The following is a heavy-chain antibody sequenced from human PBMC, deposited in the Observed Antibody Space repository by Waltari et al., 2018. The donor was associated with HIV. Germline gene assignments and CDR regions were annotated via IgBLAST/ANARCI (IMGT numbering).Heavy chain of an antibody. CDR1: GYTFIDHG. CDR2: ISPYNGNT. V-gene: IGHV1-18*01. CDR3: ARVAGGDYFDY. D-gene: IGHD4-17*01. J-gene: IGHJ4*02. Sequence: QVQLLPSGGEVQKPGASVKVSSKASGYTFIDHGITWVRQAPGQGLEWMAWISPYNGNTDYAQRFQGRVSVTTDTSTNTAYMELRSLRSDDTAVYFCARVAGGDYFDYWGQGTLVTVSS.